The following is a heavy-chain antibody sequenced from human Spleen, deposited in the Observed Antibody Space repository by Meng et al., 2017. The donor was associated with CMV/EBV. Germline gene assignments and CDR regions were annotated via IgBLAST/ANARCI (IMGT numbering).Heavy chain of an antibody. CDR3: ARETAEPGPSYYYYYGLDV. D-gene: IGHD6-13*01. CDR2: MNPNSGNT. CDR1: GYTFTSYD. J-gene: IGHJ6*02. Sequence: ASVKVSCKASGYTFTSYDINWVRQAPGQGLEWMGWMNPNSGNTGYAQKFQGRVTMTRSTSISTAYMELSLRSEDTAVYYCARETAEPGPSYYYYYGLDVWGPGTTVTVSS. V-gene: IGHV1-8*01.